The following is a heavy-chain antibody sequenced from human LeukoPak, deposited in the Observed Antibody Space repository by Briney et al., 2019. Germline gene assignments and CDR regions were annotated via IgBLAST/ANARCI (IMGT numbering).Heavy chain of an antibody. CDR2: IKKDGSEE. CDR1: GFTFSSYW. Sequence: GGSLRLSCAASGFTFSSYWMSWVRQAPGRGLEWVANIKKDGSEEVYAGSVTGRFTISRDNAKNSLFLQMNTLRAEDTAVYYCARDPYSSTWSYGMDVWGQGTTVTVSS. D-gene: IGHD6-6*01. V-gene: IGHV3-7*05. CDR3: ARDPYSSTWSYGMDV. J-gene: IGHJ6*02.